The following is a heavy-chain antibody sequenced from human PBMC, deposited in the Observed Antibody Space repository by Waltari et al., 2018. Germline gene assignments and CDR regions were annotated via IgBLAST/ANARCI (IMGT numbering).Heavy chain of an antibody. V-gene: IGHV4-39*01. J-gene: IGHJ4*02. D-gene: IGHD6-13*01. CDR3: ARHRYSSSWTPDY. CDR2: IYYSGST. Sequence: QLQLQESGPGLVKPSETLSLTCTVSGGSISSSSYYWGWLRQPPGKGLEWMGSIYYSGSTYYNPSLKSRVTISVDTSKNQFSLKLSSVTAADTAVYYCARHRYSSSWTPDYWGQGTLVTVSS. CDR1: GGSISSSSYY.